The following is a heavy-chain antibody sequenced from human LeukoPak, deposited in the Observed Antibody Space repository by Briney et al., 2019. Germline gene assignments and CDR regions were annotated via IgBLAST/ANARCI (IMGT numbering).Heavy chain of an antibody. V-gene: IGHV4-34*01. CDR2: INHSGST. CDR3: ARHRYYDFWSGYYPTEYNWFDP. D-gene: IGHD3-3*01. CDR1: GGSFSGYY. Sequence: PSETLSLTCAVYGGSFSGYYWSWIRQPPGKGLEWIGEINHSGSTNYNPSLKSRVTISVDTSKNQFSLKLSSVTAADTAVYYCARHRYYDFWSGYYPTEYNWFDPWGQGTLVTVSS. J-gene: IGHJ5*02.